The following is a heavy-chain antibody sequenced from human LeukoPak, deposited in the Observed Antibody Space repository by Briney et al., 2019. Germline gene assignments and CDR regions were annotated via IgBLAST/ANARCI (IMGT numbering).Heavy chain of an antibody. Sequence: ASVKVSCTASGYTFTSYYMYWVRQAPGQGLEWMGIINPSGGSTNYAQKFQGRVTMTRDTSTNTVYMELSSLRSEDTAVYYCAKGPSITMVRGGQWYYYMDVWGKGTTVTISS. CDR3: AKGPSITMVRGGQWYYYMDV. D-gene: IGHD3-10*01. CDR2: INPSGGST. V-gene: IGHV1-46*01. J-gene: IGHJ6*03. CDR1: GYTFTSYY.